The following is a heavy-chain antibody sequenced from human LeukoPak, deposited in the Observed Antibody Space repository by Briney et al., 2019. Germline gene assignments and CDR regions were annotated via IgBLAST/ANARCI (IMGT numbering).Heavy chain of an antibody. CDR3: ARVGGRLYYYYYMDV. V-gene: IGHV4-34*01. Sequence: SETLSLTCAVYGGSFSGHYWSWIRQPPGKGLEWIGEINHSGSTNYSPSLKSRVTISVDTSKNQFSLKLSSVTAADTAVYYCARVGGRLYYYYYMDVWGKGTTVTVSS. CDR2: INHSGST. J-gene: IGHJ6*03. CDR1: GGSFSGHY. D-gene: IGHD2-15*01.